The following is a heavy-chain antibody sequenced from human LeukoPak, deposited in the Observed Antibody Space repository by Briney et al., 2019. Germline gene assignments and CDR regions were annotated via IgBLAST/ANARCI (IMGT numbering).Heavy chain of an antibody. V-gene: IGHV4-4*07. CDR2: IYTSGRT. Sequence: KPSETLSLTCTVSGGSISSYYWSWIRQPAGEGLEWIGRIYTSGRTNYNLSLKSRVTMSVDTSKNQFSLKLSSVTAADTAVYYCARDATLGYSYGQYYYYMDVWGKGTTVTVSS. CDR1: GGSISSYY. CDR3: ARDATLGYSYGQYYYYMDV. D-gene: IGHD5-18*01. J-gene: IGHJ6*03.